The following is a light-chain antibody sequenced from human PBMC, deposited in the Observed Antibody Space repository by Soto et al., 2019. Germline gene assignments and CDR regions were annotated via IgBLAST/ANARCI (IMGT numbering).Light chain of an antibody. CDR1: QSVGNK. Sequence: EMAVRQPPVTPYMSNGAIATLSCRASQSVGNKGAWYQQKPGQTPRLIIYDISTRATGIPARFSGSGSGTKFTLTISSLQSEDFAVYYCQQYNNWRWTFGQGTKVDIK. V-gene: IGKV3-15*01. CDR2: DIS. CDR3: QQYNNWRWT. J-gene: IGKJ1*01.